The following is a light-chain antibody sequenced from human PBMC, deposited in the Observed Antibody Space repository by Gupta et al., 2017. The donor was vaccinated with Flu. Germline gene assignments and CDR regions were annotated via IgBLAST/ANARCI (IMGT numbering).Light chain of an antibody. Sequence: QSALTQPASVSGSPGQSITISCTGTSSDVGYSKYVSWYQQHTGKAPNLIIYEGRKRPSGVSNRFSGSKSGNTASLTISGLQAEDESDCYCSSYTSSSTLEVFGTGTKVTVL. J-gene: IGLJ1*01. CDR2: EGR. V-gene: IGLV2-14*01. CDR1: SSDVGYSKY. CDR3: SSYTSSSTLEV.